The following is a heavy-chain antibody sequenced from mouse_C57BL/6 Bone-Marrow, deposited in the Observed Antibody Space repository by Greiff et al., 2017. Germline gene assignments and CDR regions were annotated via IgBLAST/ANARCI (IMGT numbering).Heavy chain of an antibody. Sequence: DVQLVESGGGLVQPGGSLKLSCAASGFTFSDYGMAWVRQAPRKGPEWVALISNLAYSIYYADTVTGRFTISRENAKNTLYLAMSSLRSEDTAMYYCARAPGGAMDYWGQGTSVTVSS. J-gene: IGHJ4*01. CDR2: ISNLAYSI. V-gene: IGHV5-15*01. CDR3: ARAPGGAMDY. CDR1: GFTFSDYG.